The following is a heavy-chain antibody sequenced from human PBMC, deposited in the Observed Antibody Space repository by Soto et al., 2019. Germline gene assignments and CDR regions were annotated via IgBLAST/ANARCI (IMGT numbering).Heavy chain of an antibody. Sequence: KPSETLSRTCAVSGVTISTYYWSWCRPPPGTGLGWIGYNYHSGTTNYKPSLKSRVTISVYTSKNHFSLRLTSVTAADTAIYYCVREAYIGYGHAIDHWGQGILVTVSS. CDR1: GVTISTYY. V-gene: IGHV4-59*01. D-gene: IGHD5-12*01. CDR3: VREAYIGYGHAIDH. CDR2: NYHSGTT. J-gene: IGHJ4*02.